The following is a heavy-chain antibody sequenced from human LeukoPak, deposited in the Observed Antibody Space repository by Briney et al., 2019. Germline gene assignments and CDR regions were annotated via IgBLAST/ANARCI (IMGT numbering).Heavy chain of an antibody. J-gene: IGHJ2*01. V-gene: IGHV1-46*01. CDR3: ARASPYCSGGSCFPSYFDL. D-gene: IGHD2-15*01. CDR1: GYTFTSYY. CDR2: INPSGGST. Sequence: ASVKVSCKASGYTFTSYYMHWVRQAPGQGLEWMGIINPSGGSTSYAQKFQGRVTMTRDTSTSTVYMELSSLRSEDTVVYYCARASPYCSGGSCFPSYFDLWGRGTLVTVSS.